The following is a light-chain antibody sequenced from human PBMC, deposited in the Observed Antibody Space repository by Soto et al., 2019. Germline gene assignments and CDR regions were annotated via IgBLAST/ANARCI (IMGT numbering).Light chain of an antibody. J-gene: IGKJ3*01. CDR2: GAS. V-gene: IGKV3-20*01. CDR1: QSVSSNY. CDR3: QQYGSSALFT. Sequence: EIVLTQSPGTLSLSPGARATLSCRASQSVSSNYLAWYQQKPGQAPRLLIYGASSRATGIPDRVSGSGSGTDFTLSISRLEPEDCAVYYCQQYGSSALFTFGPWTKVEIK.